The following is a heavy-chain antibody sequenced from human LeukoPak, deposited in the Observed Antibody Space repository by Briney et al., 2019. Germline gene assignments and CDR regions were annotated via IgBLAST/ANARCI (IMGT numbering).Heavy chain of an antibody. CDR1: GFTFSSHT. Sequence: PGGSLRLSCAGSGFTFSSHTMNWVRQAPGKGLEWVSYMSKSSTIYYADSVKGRFTISRDNAKNSLYLQMNSLKDEDTAVYYCARVRLGSSPFFDYWGQGTLVTVSS. CDR3: ARVRLGSSPFFDY. D-gene: IGHD7-27*01. V-gene: IGHV3-48*02. CDR2: MSKSSTI. J-gene: IGHJ4*02.